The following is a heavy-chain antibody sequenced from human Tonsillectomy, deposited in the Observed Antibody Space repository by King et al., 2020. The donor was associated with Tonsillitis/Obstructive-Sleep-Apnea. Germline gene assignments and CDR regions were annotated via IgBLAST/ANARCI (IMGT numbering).Heavy chain of an antibody. CDR3: ARESPYDNSAYYYVVFDY. V-gene: IGHV4-4*07. CDR1: DDSFSSYC. CDR2: IYTGGST. Sequence: QLQESGPGLVKPSETLSLTCSVSDDSFSSYCWSWIRQPAGKGLEWIGHIYTGGSTDYNPSLRGRVTMSVDTSRRQFSLKLTSVTAADTAVYYCARESPYDNSAYYYVVFDYWGQGTLVTVSP. J-gene: IGHJ4*02. D-gene: IGHD3-22*01.